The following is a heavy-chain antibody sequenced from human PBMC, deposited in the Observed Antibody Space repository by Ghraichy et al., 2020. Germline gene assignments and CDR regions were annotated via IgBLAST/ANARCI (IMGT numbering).Heavy chain of an antibody. D-gene: IGHD1-14*01. CDR1: GGSISSSSYY. V-gene: IGHV4-39*07. Sequence: SETLSLTCTVSGGSISSSSYYWGWIRQPPGKGLEWIGSIYYSGSTYYNPSLKSRVTISVDTSKNQFSLKLSSVTAADTAVYYCARDLARSGPDYWGQGTLVTVS. CDR2: IYYSGST. J-gene: IGHJ4*02. CDR3: ARDLARSGPDY.